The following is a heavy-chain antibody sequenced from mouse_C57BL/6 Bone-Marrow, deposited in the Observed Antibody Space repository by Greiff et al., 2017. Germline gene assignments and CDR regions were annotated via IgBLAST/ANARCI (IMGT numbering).Heavy chain of an antibody. CDR2: IYPRSGNT. V-gene: IGHV1-81*01. Sequence: QVQLKQSGAELARPGASVKLSCKASGYTFTSYGISWVKQRTGQGLEWIGEIYPRSGNTYYNEKFKGKATLTADKSSSTAYMELRSLTSEDSAVYFCARVGAYYRDFAYWGQGTTLTVSS. CDR1: GYTFTSYG. CDR3: ARVGAYYRDFAY. D-gene: IGHD2-14*01. J-gene: IGHJ2*01.